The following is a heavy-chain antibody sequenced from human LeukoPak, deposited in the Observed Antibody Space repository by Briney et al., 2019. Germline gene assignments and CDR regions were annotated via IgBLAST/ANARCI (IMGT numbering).Heavy chain of an antibody. J-gene: IGHJ4*02. CDR3: ARDYADYVGYFFFDY. V-gene: IGHV3-23*01. CDR2: ISGGGETT. CDR1: GFTFSTYN. Sequence: PGGSLRLSCAASGFTFSTYNMNWVRQAPGKGLEWVSSISGGGETTYYADSAKGRFTISRDNSQNTLYLQMNSLSAEDTAVYYCARDYADYVGYFFFDYWGQGTLVTVSS. D-gene: IGHD4-17*01.